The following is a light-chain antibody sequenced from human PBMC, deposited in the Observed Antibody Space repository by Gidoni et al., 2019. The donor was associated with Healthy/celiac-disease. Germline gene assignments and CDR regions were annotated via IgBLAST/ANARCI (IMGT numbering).Light chain of an antibody. CDR3: QQYYSTPYT. Sequence: DIVMTQSPAALAVSLGERATINCKSSQSVLYSSNNTNYFAWYQQKPGQPPKLLIYWASARESGVPDRFSGSGSGSDFTLTISSLQAEDVAVYYCQQYYSTPYTFGQGTKLEIK. CDR1: QSVLYSSNNTNY. J-gene: IGKJ2*01. V-gene: IGKV4-1*01. CDR2: WAS.